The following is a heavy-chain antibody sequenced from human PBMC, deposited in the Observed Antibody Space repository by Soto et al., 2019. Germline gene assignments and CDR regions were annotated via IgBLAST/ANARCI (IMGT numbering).Heavy chain of an antibody. Sequence: QVQLQESGPGLVKPSQTLSLTCTVSGGSISSGDYYWSWIRQPPGKGLEWIGYIYYSGSTYYNPSLQSRVTISVDTAKNPFSLKLSSVTAADTAVYYCARERPDGARLAPWGQGTLVTVSS. J-gene: IGHJ5*02. V-gene: IGHV4-30-4*01. CDR1: GGSISSGDYY. D-gene: IGHD6-6*01. CDR3: ARERPDGARLAP. CDR2: IYYSGST.